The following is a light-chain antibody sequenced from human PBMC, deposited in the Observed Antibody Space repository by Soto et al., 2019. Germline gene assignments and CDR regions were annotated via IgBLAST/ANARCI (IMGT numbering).Light chain of an antibody. J-gene: IGKJ5*01. CDR3: QQYGSSPIT. Sequence: EIVLTQSPGTLSLSPGERATLSCRASQSVSSNYLAWYQQKSGQAPRLLIFGASTRATGIPDRFSDSGSGADFTLTISRLEPEDFAVYYCQQYGSSPITFGQGTRLEIK. CDR2: GAS. CDR1: QSVSSNY. V-gene: IGKV3-20*01.